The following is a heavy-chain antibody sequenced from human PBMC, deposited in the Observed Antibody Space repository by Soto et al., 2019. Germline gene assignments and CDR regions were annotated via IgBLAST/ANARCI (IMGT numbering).Heavy chain of an antibody. CDR3: ARDRAVPAEYYYYGMDV. CDR1: GGTFSSYA. CDR2: IIPIFGTA. Sequence: QVQLVQSGAEVKKPGSSVKVSCKASGGTFSSYAISWVRQAPGQGLEWMGGIIPIFGTANYAQKFQCRVTISADESTSTAYMELSSLRSEDTAVYYCARDRAVPAEYYYYGMDVWGQGTTVTVSS. D-gene: IGHD2-2*01. V-gene: IGHV1-69*01. J-gene: IGHJ6*02.